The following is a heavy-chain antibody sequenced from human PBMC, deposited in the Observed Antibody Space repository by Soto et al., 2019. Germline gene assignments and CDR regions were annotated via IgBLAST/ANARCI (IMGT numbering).Heavy chain of an antibody. CDR3: ARVNDGGNSAY. J-gene: IGHJ4*02. CDR1: VGSFSGHY. Sequence: QVQLQQWGAGLLKPSETLSLTCAVYVGSFSGHYWSWIRQSPGKGLEWIGEINHSGGTKYNPSLKSRVTISVDTSKNQFSLKLTSVTAAGTAVYYCARVNDGGNSAYWGQGTLVTVSS. CDR2: INHSGGT. D-gene: IGHD2-21*02. V-gene: IGHV4-34*01.